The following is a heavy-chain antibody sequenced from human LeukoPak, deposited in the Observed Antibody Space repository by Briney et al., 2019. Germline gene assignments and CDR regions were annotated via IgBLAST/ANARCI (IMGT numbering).Heavy chain of an antibody. V-gene: IGHV4-34*01. CDR3: ARGWGGAAAGTIDY. D-gene: IGHD6-13*01. Sequence: SETLSLTCAVFGGSLSGYYWSWIRQPPGKGLEWIAEINHSGSTNYNPSLKSRFTILVDTSKNQFSLKLSSVTAADTAVYYCARGWGGAAAGTIDYWGQGTLVTVSS. J-gene: IGHJ4*02. CDR2: INHSGST. CDR1: GGSLSGYY.